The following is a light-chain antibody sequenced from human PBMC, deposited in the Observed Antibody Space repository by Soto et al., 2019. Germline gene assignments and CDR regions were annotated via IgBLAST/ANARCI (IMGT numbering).Light chain of an antibody. V-gene: IGKV3-15*01. Sequence: EIVMTQSPATLSVSPGERATLSCRASQSVSSNLAWYQQKPGQAPRLLIYGASTRSPGIPARFSGSGSGTDVTLPISSLQSEDLAVYYCQQYNNWPPYTFGQGTKLEIK. CDR1: QSVSSN. CDR2: GAS. CDR3: QQYNNWPPYT. J-gene: IGKJ2*01.